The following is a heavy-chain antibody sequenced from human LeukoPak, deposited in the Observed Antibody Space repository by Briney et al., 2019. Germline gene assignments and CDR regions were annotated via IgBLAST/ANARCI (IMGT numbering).Heavy chain of an antibody. CDR2: FYYSGST. V-gene: IGHV4-59*01. D-gene: IGHD6-13*01. Sequence: PSETLSLTCTVSGGSISSYYWSWIRQPPGKGLEWIGYFYYSGSTNYNPSLKSRVTISVDTSKHQFSLKLSSVTAADTAVYYCARDLKQQLVLGAFDIWGQGTMVTVSS. CDR3: ARDLKQQLVLGAFDI. CDR1: GGSISSYY. J-gene: IGHJ3*02.